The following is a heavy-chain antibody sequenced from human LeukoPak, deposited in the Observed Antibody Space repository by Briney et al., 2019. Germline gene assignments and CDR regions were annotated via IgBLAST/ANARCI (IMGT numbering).Heavy chain of an antibody. V-gene: IGHV3-66*01. J-gene: IGHJ3*02. Sequence: GGSLRLSCAASGFTFSSYSMNWVRQAPGKGLEWVSVIYKVGNTFYADFVKGRFTISRDNSKNTLYLHMNSLRAEDTALYYCARGLAVGGTGVWAFDIWGQGTMVTVSS. CDR2: IYKVGNT. CDR1: GFTFSSYS. D-gene: IGHD1-26*01. CDR3: ARGLAVGGTGVWAFDI.